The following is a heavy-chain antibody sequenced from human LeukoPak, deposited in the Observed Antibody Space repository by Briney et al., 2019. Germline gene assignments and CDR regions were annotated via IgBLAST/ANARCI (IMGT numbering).Heavy chain of an antibody. D-gene: IGHD3-10*01. Sequence: GSLRLSCAASGFTFSSYWMSWIRQPPGKGLEWIGYIYYSGSTNYNPSLKSRVTISVDTSKNQFSLKLSSVTAADTAVYYCARHAPRFGEDYWGQGTLVTVSS. CDR1: GFTFSSYW. CDR2: IYYSGST. CDR3: ARHAPRFGEDY. V-gene: IGHV4-59*08. J-gene: IGHJ4*02.